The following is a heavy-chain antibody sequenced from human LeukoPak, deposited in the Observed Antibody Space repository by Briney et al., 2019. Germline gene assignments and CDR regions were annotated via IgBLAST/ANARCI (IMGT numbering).Heavy chain of an antibody. CDR1: GFTFSSYG. CDR2: ISYDGSNK. CDR3: ARGGRTYYYDSSGSTTYYMDV. J-gene: IGHJ6*03. Sequence: PGGSLRLSCAASGFTFSSYGMHWVRQAPGKGLEWVAVISYDGSNKYYADSVKGRFTISRDNSKNTLYLQMNSLRAEDTAVYYCARGGRTYYYDSSGSTTYYMDVWGKGTTVTVSS. V-gene: IGHV3-33*01. D-gene: IGHD3-22*01.